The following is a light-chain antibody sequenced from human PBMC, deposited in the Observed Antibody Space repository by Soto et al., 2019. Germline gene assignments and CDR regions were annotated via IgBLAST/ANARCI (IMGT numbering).Light chain of an antibody. J-gene: IGKJ1*01. CDR2: GAS. Sequence: IVLTQSPVTLPSSPGERATLSCRASQSVSTNNLAWHQQRPGQAPRLLIYGASRRATGIPDRFSGSASATDFTLTISRQAPDDLAVYYCQQYDNSVWTFGQGTKVDIK. V-gene: IGKV3-20*01. CDR3: QQYDNSVWT. CDR1: QSVSTNN.